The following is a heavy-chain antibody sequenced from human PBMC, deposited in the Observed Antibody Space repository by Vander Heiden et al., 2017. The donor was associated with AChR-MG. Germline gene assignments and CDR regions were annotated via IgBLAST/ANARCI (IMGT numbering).Heavy chain of an antibody. Sequence: QVQLVESGGGVVQPGRSLRLSCAASGFTLGSYAMHWVRQAPGKGLEWVAVISYDGSNKYYADSVKGRFTISKDNSKNTLYLQMNSLRAEDTAVYYCARDSGYDYVDDFDYWGQGTLVTVSS. CDR2: ISYDGSNK. V-gene: IGHV3-30-3*01. CDR3: ARDSGYDYVDDFDY. CDR1: GFTLGSYA. J-gene: IGHJ4*02. D-gene: IGHD5-12*01.